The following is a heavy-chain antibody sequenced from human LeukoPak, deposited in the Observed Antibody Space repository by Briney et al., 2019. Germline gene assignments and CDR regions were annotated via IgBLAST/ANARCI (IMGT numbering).Heavy chain of an antibody. V-gene: IGHV3-33*01. CDR3: ARGSGRTSDFDY. D-gene: IGHD1-26*01. CDR1: GFTFSSYG. J-gene: IGHJ4*02. CDR2: IWYDGSNK. Sequence: PGGSLRLSCAASGFTFSSYGMHWVRQAPGKGLEWVAVIWYDGSNKYYADSVKGRFTISRDNSKNTLYLQMISLRVEDTAVYYCARGSGRTSDFDYWGQGTLVTVSS.